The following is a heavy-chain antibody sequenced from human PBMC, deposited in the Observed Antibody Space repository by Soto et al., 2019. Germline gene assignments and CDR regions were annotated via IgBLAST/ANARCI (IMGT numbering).Heavy chain of an antibody. V-gene: IGHV3-53*04. D-gene: IGHD5-12*01. J-gene: IGHJ4*02. Sequence: EVQLVESGGGLVQPGGSLRLSCAASGFTVSSNYMSWVRQAPGKGLEWVSVIYSGGRTYYADSVKGRFTISRHNSKNTLYLQMNSLRAEDTAVYYCARVGPEEEMATIYFDYWGQGTLVTVSS. CDR2: IYSGGRT. CDR3: ARVGPEEEMATIYFDY. CDR1: GFTVSSNY.